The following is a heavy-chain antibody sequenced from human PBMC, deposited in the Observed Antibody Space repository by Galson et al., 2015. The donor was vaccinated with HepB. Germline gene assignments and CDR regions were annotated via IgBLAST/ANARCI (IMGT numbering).Heavy chain of an antibody. CDR3: AKMDYYGSGKEGITGEFFQH. Sequence: SLRLSCAASGFTSSSCVMSWVRQAPGKGLEWVSGLSGSGDWTHYADSVKGRFTISRDNSKNILYLQMNSLRADDTAVYYCAKMDYYGSGKEGITGEFFQHWGQGTLVTVSS. CDR2: LSGSGDWT. CDR1: GFTSSSCV. D-gene: IGHD3-10*01. V-gene: IGHV3-23*01. J-gene: IGHJ1*01.